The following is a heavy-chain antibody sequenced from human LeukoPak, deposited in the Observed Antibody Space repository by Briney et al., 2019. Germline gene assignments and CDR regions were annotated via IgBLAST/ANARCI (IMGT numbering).Heavy chain of an antibody. CDR1: GFNFDSYA. Sequence: GGSLRLSCAASGFNFDSYAMSWVRQAPVKGLEWVSAIRGGGGDTFYANSVKGRFTISRDNTKNTLYLQMYSLRAEDTAVYYCATHYYDNSGYSYPFDSWGPGTLVTVSS. J-gene: IGHJ4*02. V-gene: IGHV3-23*01. CDR2: IRGGGGDT. D-gene: IGHD3-22*01. CDR3: ATHYYDNSGYSYPFDS.